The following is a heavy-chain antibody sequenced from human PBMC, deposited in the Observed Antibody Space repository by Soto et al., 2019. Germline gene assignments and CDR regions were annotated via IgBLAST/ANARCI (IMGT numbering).Heavy chain of an antibody. Sequence: SETLSLTCAVYGGSFSGYYWSWIRQPPGKGLEWIGEINHSGSTNYNPSLKSRVTISVDTSKNQFSLKLSSVTAADTAVYYCAREVGYYDILTGHYYYGMDVWGQGTTVTVSS. CDR1: GGSFSGYY. V-gene: IGHV4-34*01. CDR3: AREVGYYDILTGHYYYGMDV. CDR2: INHSGST. D-gene: IGHD3-9*01. J-gene: IGHJ6*02.